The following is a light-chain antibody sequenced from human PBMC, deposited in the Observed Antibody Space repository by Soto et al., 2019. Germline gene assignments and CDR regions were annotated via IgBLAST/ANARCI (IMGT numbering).Light chain of an antibody. CDR1: QNIRSW. Sequence: DIQMTQSPSTLSASVGDRVTITCRASQNIRSWLAWYQQKSGKAPELLLYSAFGLVSGVPSRFCGSGSGPEVTLTNSSLQLDDSATYYCQEYNGNSGLTFGGGSKVEIK. J-gene: IGKJ4*01. CDR2: SAF. V-gene: IGKV1-5*03. CDR3: QEYNGNSGLT.